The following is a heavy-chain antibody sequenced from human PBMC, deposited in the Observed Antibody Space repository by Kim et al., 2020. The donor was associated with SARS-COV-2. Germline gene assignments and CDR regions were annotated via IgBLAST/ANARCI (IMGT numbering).Heavy chain of an antibody. CDR2: INHSGST. J-gene: IGHJ6*02. CDR3: AREECSSTSCYPYGMDV. D-gene: IGHD2-2*01. Sequence: SETLSLTCAVYGGSFSGYYWSWIRQPPGKGLEWIGEINHSGSTNYNPSLKSRVTISVDTSKNQFSLKLSSVTAADTAVYYCAREECSSTSCYPYGMDVWGQGTTVTVSS. V-gene: IGHV4-34*01. CDR1: GGSFSGYY.